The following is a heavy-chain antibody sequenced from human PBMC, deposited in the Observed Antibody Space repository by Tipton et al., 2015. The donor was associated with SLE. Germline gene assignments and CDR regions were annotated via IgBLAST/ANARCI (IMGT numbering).Heavy chain of an antibody. J-gene: IGHJ4*02. CDR3: ARRVSSSGYFDS. CDR2: IWYDGSNT. V-gene: IGHV3-33*01. D-gene: IGHD6-6*01. CDR1: GFTFSTHA. Sequence: SLRLSCSASGFTFSTHAMHWVRQAPGKGLEWVAGIWYDGSNTDYADSVKGRFTVYRDNSQNTVYLQMNILRGEDTAVYYCARRVSSSGYFDSWGQGTLVTVSS.